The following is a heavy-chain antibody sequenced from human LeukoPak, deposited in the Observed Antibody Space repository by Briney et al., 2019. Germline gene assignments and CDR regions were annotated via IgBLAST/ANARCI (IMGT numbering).Heavy chain of an antibody. CDR3: ARGLYSNGGDDAFDI. D-gene: IGHD4-11*01. J-gene: IGHJ3*02. Sequence: ASVKVSCKASGYTFTGYYMHWVRQAPGQGLEWMGWINPNSGGTNYAQKFQGRVTMTRDTSISTACMELSRLRSDDTAVYYCARGLYSNGGDDAFDIWGQGTMVTVSS. CDR1: GYTFTGYY. V-gene: IGHV1-2*02. CDR2: INPNSGGT.